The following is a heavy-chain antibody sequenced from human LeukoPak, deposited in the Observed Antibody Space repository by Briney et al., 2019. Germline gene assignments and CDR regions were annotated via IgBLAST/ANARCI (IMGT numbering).Heavy chain of an antibody. J-gene: IGHJ5*02. Sequence: GGSLRLSCAASGFTFSSYWMYWVRQVPGKGLVWVSRINSDGSSTSYADSVKGRFTISRDNAKNTLYLQMDSLRAEDTAVYYCARAWNGDYGRFDPWGQGTLVTVPS. D-gene: IGHD4-17*01. CDR1: GFTFSSYW. CDR3: ARAWNGDYGRFDP. V-gene: IGHV3-74*01. CDR2: INSDGSST.